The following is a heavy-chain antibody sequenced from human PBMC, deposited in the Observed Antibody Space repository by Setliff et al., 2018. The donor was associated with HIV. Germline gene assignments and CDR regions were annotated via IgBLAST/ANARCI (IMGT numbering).Heavy chain of an antibody. D-gene: IGHD3-16*01. CDR1: GGSISTATFY. Sequence: PSETLSLTCTVSGGSISTATFYWNWIRQPPGKALEWLGIVYYTGSTNYNPSLKSRVAMSVDTSRNQFSLKLTSVTAADTAVYYCARVSTDYVWGSFLSSGPYYFDFWGQGQMVTVSS. CDR2: VYYTGST. J-gene: IGHJ4*02. CDR3: ARVSTDYVWGSFLSSGPYYFDF. V-gene: IGHV4-39*01.